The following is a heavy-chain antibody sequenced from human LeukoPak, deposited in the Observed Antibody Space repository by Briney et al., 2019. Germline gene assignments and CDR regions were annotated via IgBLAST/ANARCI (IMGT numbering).Heavy chain of an antibody. J-gene: IGHJ4*02. CDR1: GFTFGSYW. CDR3: ARGERIVGASGQDY. D-gene: IGHD1-26*01. Sequence: GGSLRLSCAASGFTFGSYWMHWVRQAPGKGLVWVSRINTDGGDTIYADSVKGRFTISRDNAKNTLFLQMNSLRAEDTAVYYCARGERIVGASGQDYWGQGTLVTVSS. V-gene: IGHV3-74*01. CDR2: INTDGGDT.